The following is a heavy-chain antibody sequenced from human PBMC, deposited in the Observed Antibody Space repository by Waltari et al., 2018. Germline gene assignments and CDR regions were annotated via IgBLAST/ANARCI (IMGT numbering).Heavy chain of an antibody. J-gene: IGHJ4*02. Sequence: EVQLVESGGGLVQRGRSLRPSWAAAGFPLVDYAMHWVRQAPGKGLEWVSGISWNSGNMGYADSVNGRFTISRDNAKNALYLQMNSLITEDTAFYYCAKDYGDSNYFDYWGQGTLVTVSS. D-gene: IGHD4-17*01. CDR2: ISWNSGNM. V-gene: IGHV3-9*01. CDR1: GFPLVDYA. CDR3: AKDYGDSNYFDY.